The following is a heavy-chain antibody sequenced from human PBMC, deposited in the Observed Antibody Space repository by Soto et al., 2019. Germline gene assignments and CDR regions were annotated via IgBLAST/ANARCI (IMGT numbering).Heavy chain of an antibody. D-gene: IGHD6-6*01. V-gene: IGHV4-39*01. J-gene: IGHJ4*02. CDR2: IYYSGST. Sequence: QLQLQESGPGLVKPSETLSLTCTVSGGSISSSSYYWGWIRQPPGKGLEWIGSIYYSGSTYYNPSLKSRVTISVDTSKNQFSLKLSSVTAADTAVYYCARQDIAAPRGFDYWGQGTLVTVSS. CDR3: ARQDIAAPRGFDY. CDR1: GGSISSSSYY.